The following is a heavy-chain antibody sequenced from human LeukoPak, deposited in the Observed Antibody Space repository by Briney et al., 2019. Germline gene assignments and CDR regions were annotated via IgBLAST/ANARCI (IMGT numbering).Heavy chain of an antibody. CDR1: GPSVSRDTYY. Sequence: PSETLSLTCTVSGPSVSRDTYYWSWIRQPPKKGLEWIGYIYYNGSTNYNPSLKSRVTISVDMSKNQFSLKLTSVTAADTAVYYCARTRRGEYPRHTYFDYWGQGTLVTVS. V-gene: IGHV4-61*01. CDR2: IYYNGST. CDR3: ARTRRGEYPRHTYFDY. J-gene: IGHJ4*02. D-gene: IGHD3-10*01.